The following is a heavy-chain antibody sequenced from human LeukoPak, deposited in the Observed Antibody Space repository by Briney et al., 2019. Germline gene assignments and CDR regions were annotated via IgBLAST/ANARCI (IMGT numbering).Heavy chain of an antibody. D-gene: IGHD1-26*01. CDR2: INHSGST. V-gene: IGHV4-34*01. Sequence: PSETLSLIWAVYGGSFSGHYWSWIRQPPGKGPELIGDINHSGSTNYNRSLKSRVTISVDKPQNQFSLKLSSVTAADTVVYYCARRAPGHWGQGTLVTVSS. J-gene: IGHJ4*02. CDR3: ARRAPGH. CDR1: GGSFSGHY.